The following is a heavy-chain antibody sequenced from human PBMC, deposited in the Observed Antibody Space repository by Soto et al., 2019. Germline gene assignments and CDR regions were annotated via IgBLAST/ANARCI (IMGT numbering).Heavy chain of an antibody. CDR2: TYHSGST. D-gene: IGHD2-15*01. V-gene: IGHV4-30-2*01. CDR1: GGSISSGGYS. J-gene: IGHJ4*02. CDR3: ARARRRYCSGGSCQYYFDY. Sequence: KPSETLSLTCAVSGGSISSGGYSWSWIRQPPGKGLEWIGYTYHSGSTYYNPSLKSRVTISVDRSKNQFSLKLSSVTAADTAVYYCARARRRYCSGGSCQYYFDYWGQGTLVTVSS.